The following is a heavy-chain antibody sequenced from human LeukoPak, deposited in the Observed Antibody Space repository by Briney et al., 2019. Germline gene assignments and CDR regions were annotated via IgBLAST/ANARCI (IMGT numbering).Heavy chain of an antibody. CDR3: AREVGDYGPDGYYYYYGMDV. CDR1: GGSISSGDYY. J-gene: IGHJ6*02. Sequence: SQTLSLTCTVSGGSISSGDYYWSWIRQPPGKGLEWIGYIYYSGSTYYNPSLKSRVTISVDTSENQFSLKLSSVTAADTAVYYCAREVGDYGPDGYYYYYGMDVWGQGTTVTVSS. D-gene: IGHD4-17*01. CDR2: IYYSGST. V-gene: IGHV4-30-4*01.